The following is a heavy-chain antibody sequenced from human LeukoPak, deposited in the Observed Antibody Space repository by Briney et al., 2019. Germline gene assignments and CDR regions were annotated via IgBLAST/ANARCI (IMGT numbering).Heavy chain of an antibody. J-gene: IGHJ3*02. CDR1: GYTFTSYG. V-gene: IGHV1-18*01. D-gene: IGHD6-13*01. CDR2: ISAYNGNT. Sequence: ASVKVSCKASGYTFTSYGISWVRHAPGQGLEWMGWISAYNGNTNYAQRLQGRVTMTTDTSTSTAYMELRSLRSDDTAVYYCARYAGIAAAGNAFDIWGQGTMVTVSS. CDR3: ARYAGIAAAGNAFDI.